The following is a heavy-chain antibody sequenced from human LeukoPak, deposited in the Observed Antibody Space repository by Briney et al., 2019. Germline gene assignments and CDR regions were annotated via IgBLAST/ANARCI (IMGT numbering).Heavy chain of an antibody. J-gene: IGHJ4*02. D-gene: IGHD4-11*01. Sequence: PGGSLRLSCTGSGFSFDRYAIHWVRQAPGKGLEWVSGMSWNGNSIGYADSVKGRFTISRDNAKNSLYVHMNSLRPEDTALYYCAKAPNSWYYFDYWGQGTLVTVSS. CDR2: MSWNGNSI. V-gene: IGHV3-9*01. CDR1: GFSFDRYA. CDR3: AKAPNSWYYFDY.